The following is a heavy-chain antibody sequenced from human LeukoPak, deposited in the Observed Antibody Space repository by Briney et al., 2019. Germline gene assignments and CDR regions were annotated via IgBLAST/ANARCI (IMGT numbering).Heavy chain of an antibody. CDR1: GLSFRSYA. D-gene: IGHD2-21*02. J-gene: IGHJ6*02. CDR3: VTERCGGDCYPRAYYYFGLDA. CDR2: ISSTGVST. Sequence: GGSLRLSCAASGLSFRSYALSWVRQAPERGLEWVAGISSTGVSTYYADSVKGRFTISRDNAKNTLYLQMNSLRAEDTAAYYCVTERCGGDCYPRAYYYFGLDAWGQGTTVTVSS. V-gene: IGHV3-23*01.